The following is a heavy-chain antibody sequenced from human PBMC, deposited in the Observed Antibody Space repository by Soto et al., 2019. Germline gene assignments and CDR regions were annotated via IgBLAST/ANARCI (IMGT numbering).Heavy chain of an antibody. CDR1: GYSFTNYG. CDR2: INGYNGNT. J-gene: IGHJ4*02. D-gene: IGHD1-1*01. CDR3: AASTATSSI. Sequence: QVQLVQSGAEVKKPGASVKVSCKASGYSFTNYGFSWVRQAPGQGLEWMGWINGYNGNTNYAPKLQGRFTMTTDKSTSAAYMALGSLTSDDPAVYFCAASTATSSIWGQGTLVTVSS. V-gene: IGHV1-18*01.